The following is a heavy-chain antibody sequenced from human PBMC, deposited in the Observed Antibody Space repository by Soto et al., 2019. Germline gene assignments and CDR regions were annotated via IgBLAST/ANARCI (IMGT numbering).Heavy chain of an antibody. CDR3: ARDGIAARPGLGWFDP. D-gene: IGHD6-6*01. CDR2: IYYSGST. V-gene: IGHV4-59*01. CDR1: GGSISSYY. J-gene: IGHJ5*02. Sequence: QVQLQESGPGLVKPSETLSLTCTVSGGSISSYYWSWIRQPPGKGLEWIGYIYYSGSTNYNPSLKSRVTLSVGTSKNQFSLKLSSVTAADTAVYYCARDGIAARPGLGWFDPWGQGTLVTVSS.